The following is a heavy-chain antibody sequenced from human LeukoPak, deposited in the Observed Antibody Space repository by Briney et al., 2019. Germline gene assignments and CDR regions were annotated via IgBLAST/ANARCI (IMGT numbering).Heavy chain of an antibody. CDR2: IYYSGST. Sequence: KPSETLSLTCTVSGASISSYYWSWIRQPPGKGLEWIGYIYYSGSTNYNPSLKSRVTISVDTSKNQFSLKLSSVTAADTAVYYCARDRWGYCSGGSCYEGGAFDIWGQGTMVTVSS. V-gene: IGHV4-59*01. J-gene: IGHJ3*02. D-gene: IGHD2-15*01. CDR1: GASISSYY. CDR3: ARDRWGYCSGGSCYEGGAFDI.